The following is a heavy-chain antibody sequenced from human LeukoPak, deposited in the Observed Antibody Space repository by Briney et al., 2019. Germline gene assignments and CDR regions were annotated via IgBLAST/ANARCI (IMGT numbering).Heavy chain of an antibody. J-gene: IGHJ4*02. Sequence: SETLSLTCTVSGGSISSYYWSWIRQPAGKGLEWIGRIYTSGSTNYNPSLKSRVTMSVDTSKNQFSLKLSSVTAADTAVYYCARDTYYYDSSQLYYFDYWGQGTLVTVSS. V-gene: IGHV4-4*07. D-gene: IGHD3-22*01. CDR3: ARDTYYYDSSQLYYFDY. CDR1: GGSISSYY. CDR2: IYTSGST.